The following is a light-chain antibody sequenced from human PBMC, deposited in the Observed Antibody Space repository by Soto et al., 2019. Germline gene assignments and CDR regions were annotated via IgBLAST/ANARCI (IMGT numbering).Light chain of an antibody. V-gene: IGKV3-20*01. CDR2: GAS. CDR1: QSVSSN. CDR3: QQYGSSPRVT. Sequence: EIVMTQSPGTLSVSPGERVIFSCRASQSVSSNLAWYQQKRGQTPRLLIYGASTRATGIPDRFSGSGSGTDFTLTISRLEPEDFAVYYCQQYGSSPRVTFGQGTRLEIK. J-gene: IGKJ5*01.